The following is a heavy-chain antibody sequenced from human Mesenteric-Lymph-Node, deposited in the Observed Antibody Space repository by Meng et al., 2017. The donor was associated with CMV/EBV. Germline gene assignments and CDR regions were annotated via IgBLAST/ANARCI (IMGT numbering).Heavy chain of an antibody. CDR3: ARYSSSSSYYGLDV. CDR2: IYYTGIT. D-gene: IGHD6-6*01. V-gene: IGHV4-59*01. J-gene: IGHJ6*02. CDR1: GGSMSYYY. Sequence: SETLSLTCTVSGGSMSYYYWSWIRQSPGKGLEWLGYIYYTGITNYNPSLESRVTISVDTSKNQFSLNLSSVTAADTAVYYCARYSSSSSYYGLDVWGQGTTVTVSS.